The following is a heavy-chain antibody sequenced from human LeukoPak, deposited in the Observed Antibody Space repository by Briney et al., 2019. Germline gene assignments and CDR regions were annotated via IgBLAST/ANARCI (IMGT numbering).Heavy chain of an antibody. D-gene: IGHD1-26*01. CDR3: ARGGNYWPQWWFDP. CDR2: IIPIFGIT. CDR1: GDTFRSNA. J-gene: IGHJ5*02. Sequence: GASVKVSCKVSGDTFRSNAVSWVRQGPRQGLEWMGGIIPIFGITNYAQKFQGRITVTADKSTSTAYMELSSLRSEDTAVYYCARGGNYWPQWWFDPWGRGTLVSVSS. V-gene: IGHV1-69*10.